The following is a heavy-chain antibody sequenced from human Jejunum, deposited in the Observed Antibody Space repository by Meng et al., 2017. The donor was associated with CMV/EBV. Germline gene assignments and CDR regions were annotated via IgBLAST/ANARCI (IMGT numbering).Heavy chain of an antibody. CDR2: MHSGGDT. Sequence: EVRVVGSGGGWVQAGGSLRLSCAVSGFSVSDSYMNWVRQAPEKGLEWVSVMHSGGDTYYAESVKGRFTISRDDSKNTIYLQMNNLKTEDTALYYCARGEGVPPGEWGQGTLVTVSS. V-gene: IGHV3-66*01. CDR1: GFSVSDSY. J-gene: IGHJ4*02. D-gene: IGHD3-10*01. CDR3: ARGEGVPPGE.